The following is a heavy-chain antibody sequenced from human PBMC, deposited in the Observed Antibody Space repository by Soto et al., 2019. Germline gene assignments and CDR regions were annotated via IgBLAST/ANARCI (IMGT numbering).Heavy chain of an antibody. V-gene: IGHV4-34*01. Sequence: QVQLQQWGAGLLKPSETLSLTCAVYGGSFSGYYWSWIRQPPGKGLEWIGEINHSGSTNYNPSLKRRVTTSAETSKNQFSLKLSSVTAADAAVYYCATAITFPYYYYGMDVWGPGTTVTDSS. CDR3: ATAITFPYYYYGMDV. J-gene: IGHJ6*02. D-gene: IGHD1-20*01. CDR2: INHSGST. CDR1: GGSFSGYY.